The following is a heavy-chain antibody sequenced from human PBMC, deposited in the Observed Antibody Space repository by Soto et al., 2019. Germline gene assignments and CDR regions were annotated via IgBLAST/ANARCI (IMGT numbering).Heavy chain of an antibody. CDR1: GFSFGSSW. Sequence: EVQLVESGGGLVQPGGSLRLSCVASGFSFGSSWMTWVRQAPGKGLEWVANIKKDGRQISYLDSVRGRFTISRDNAKNSLYLQMNSLRAEDTALYYCARDVSPGSSSLYLDAFDIWGQGTMVTVSS. CDR3: ARDVSPGSSSLYLDAFDI. D-gene: IGHD6-13*01. J-gene: IGHJ3*02. CDR2: IKKDGRQI. V-gene: IGHV3-7*05.